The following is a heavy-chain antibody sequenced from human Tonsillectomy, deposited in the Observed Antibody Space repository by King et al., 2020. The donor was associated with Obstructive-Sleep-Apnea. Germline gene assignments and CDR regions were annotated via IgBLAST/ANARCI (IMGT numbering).Heavy chain of an antibody. Sequence: QVQLQESGPGLVKPSETLSLTCTVSGDSISSYYWSWIRQPAGKGLEWIGRIYTSGSTNYNPSLKSRVTMSVDTSKNQFSLKLSSVTAADTAVYYCARDWIAVAGPRDPPYYYGMDVWGQGTTVTVSS. D-gene: IGHD6-19*01. J-gene: IGHJ6*02. CDR1: GDSISSYY. CDR2: IYTSGST. CDR3: ARDWIAVAGPRDPPYYYGMDV. V-gene: IGHV4-4*07.